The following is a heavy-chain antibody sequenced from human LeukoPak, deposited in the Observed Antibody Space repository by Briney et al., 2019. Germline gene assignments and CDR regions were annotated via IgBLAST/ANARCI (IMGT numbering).Heavy chain of an antibody. Sequence: PSETLSLTCTVSGGSIPTKNFYWSWIRQPAGKGLEWIGRVYSTGTPNYNPSLKSRVTISVDMSKNQFSLKLNSVTAADTAVYYCARGARLKFNAFDFWGPGTMVTVSS. D-gene: IGHD2-21*02. CDR3: ARGARLKFNAFDF. J-gene: IGHJ3*01. CDR2: VYSTGTP. V-gene: IGHV4-61*02. CDR1: GGSIPTKNFY.